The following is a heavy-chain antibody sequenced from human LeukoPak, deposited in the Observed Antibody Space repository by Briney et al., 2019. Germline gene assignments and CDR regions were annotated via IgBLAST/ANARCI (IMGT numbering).Heavy chain of an antibody. CDR3: ARDGGIAVAGYDY. CDR2: IDHSGST. V-gene: IGHV4-38-2*02. J-gene: IGHJ4*02. D-gene: IGHD6-19*01. CDR1: GYSISSGYY. Sequence: SETLSLTCTVSGYSISSGYYWGWIRQPPGKGLEWTGSIDHSGSTYYNPSLKSRVTLSVDTSKNQFSLKLSSVTAADTAVYYCARDGGIAVAGYDYWGQGTLVTVSS.